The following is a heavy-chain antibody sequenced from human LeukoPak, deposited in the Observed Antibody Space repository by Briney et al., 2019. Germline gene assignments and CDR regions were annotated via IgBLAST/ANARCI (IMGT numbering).Heavy chain of an antibody. Sequence: GGSLRLSCAASGFTFSSYAMSWVRQAPGKGLEWVSAISGSGGSTYYADSVKGRFTISRDNSKNTLYLQMNSLRAEDAAVYYCAKARGLWLIGSSPTDYWGQGTLVTVSS. CDR1: GFTFSSYA. V-gene: IGHV3-23*01. J-gene: IGHJ4*02. CDR2: ISGSGGST. CDR3: AKARGLWLIGSSPTDY. D-gene: IGHD5-18*01.